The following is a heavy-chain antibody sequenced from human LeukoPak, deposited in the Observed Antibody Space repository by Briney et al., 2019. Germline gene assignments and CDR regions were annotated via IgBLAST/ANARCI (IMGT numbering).Heavy chain of an antibody. D-gene: IGHD6-19*01. V-gene: IGHV4-39*01. CDR3: ARITVAGTLTHDY. CDR1: GGSISSSSYY. CDR2: IYYSGST. Sequence: KPSETLSLTCTVSGGSISSSSYYWGWIRQPPGKGLEWIGSIYYSGSTYYNPSLKSRVTISVDTSKNRFSLKLSSVTAADTAVYYCARITVAGTLTHDYWGQGTLVTVSS. J-gene: IGHJ4*02.